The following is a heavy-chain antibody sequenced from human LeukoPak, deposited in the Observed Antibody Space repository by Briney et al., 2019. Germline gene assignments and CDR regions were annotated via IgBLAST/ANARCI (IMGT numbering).Heavy chain of an antibody. CDR1: GGTFNSYA. V-gene: IGHV1-69*05. Sequence: SVKVSCKASGGTFNSYAISWVRQAPGQGLEWMGGIIPIFGTANYAQKFQGRVTITTDESTSTAYMELSSLRSEDTAVYYCARAGQPRQEYSPFDYWGQGTLVTVSS. CDR2: IIPIFGTA. D-gene: IGHD5-12*01. J-gene: IGHJ4*02. CDR3: ARAGQPRQEYSPFDY.